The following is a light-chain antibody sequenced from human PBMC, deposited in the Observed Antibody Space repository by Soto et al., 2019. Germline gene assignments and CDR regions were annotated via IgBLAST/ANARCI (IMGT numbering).Light chain of an antibody. CDR3: ATWDDSLKGVV. V-gene: IGLV1-36*01. CDR2: YDD. Sequence: QSVLTQPPSVSEAPRQRVTISCSGSSSNIGDNAVNWYQQLPGKAPKLLIYYDDLLPSGVSGRFSGSKSGTSASLAISGLQSEDEADYYCATWDDSLKGVVFGGGTKLTVL. J-gene: IGLJ2*01. CDR1: SSNIGDNA.